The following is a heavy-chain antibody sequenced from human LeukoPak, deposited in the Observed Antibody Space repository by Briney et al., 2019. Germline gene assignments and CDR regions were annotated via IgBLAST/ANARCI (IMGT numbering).Heavy chain of an antibody. D-gene: IGHD3-3*01. V-gene: IGHV1/OR15-3*02. CDR2: INAGNGNT. CDR3: ARGGSITIFGVVISLHAFDI. J-gene: IGHJ3*02. CDR1: GYTFTDYF. Sequence: ASVKVSCKASGYTFTDYFIHWVRQAPGQRLEWMGWINAGNGNTKYSQKFQGRVTITRDTSASTAYMELSSLRSEDTAVYYCARGGSITIFGVVISLHAFDIWGQGTMVTVSS.